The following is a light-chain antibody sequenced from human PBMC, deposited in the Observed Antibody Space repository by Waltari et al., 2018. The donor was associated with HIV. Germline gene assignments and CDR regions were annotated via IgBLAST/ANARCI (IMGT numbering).Light chain of an antibody. Sequence: EIVLMRSPHALSLSPGERATLSCTASLSVSGTYLAWYTQKPGEAPRLLIYGASRRATSIPNRCSGSWSGTYSTITIRRLEHEDVAVYFCQQYGGSPRTFGQGTKLEI. CDR3: QQYGGSPRT. CDR1: LSVSGTY. J-gene: IGKJ2*01. V-gene: IGKV3-20*01. CDR2: GAS.